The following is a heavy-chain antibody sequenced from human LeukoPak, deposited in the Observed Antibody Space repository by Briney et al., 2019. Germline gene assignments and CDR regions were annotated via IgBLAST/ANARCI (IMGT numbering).Heavy chain of an antibody. CDR3: ARGYAIFGVVRYYYYGMDV. J-gene: IGHJ6*02. CDR2: INHSGST. V-gene: IGHV4-34*01. D-gene: IGHD3-3*01. Sequence: GSLGLSCVVSGFIVSSDDMAWVRQAPGKGLEWIGEINHSGSTNYNPSLKSRVTISVDTSKNQFSLKLSSVTAADTAVYYCARGYAIFGVVRYYYYGMDVWGQGTTVTVSS. CDR1: GFIVSSDD.